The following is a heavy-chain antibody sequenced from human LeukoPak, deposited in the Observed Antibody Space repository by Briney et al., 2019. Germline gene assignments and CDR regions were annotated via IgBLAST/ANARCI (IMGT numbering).Heavy chain of an antibody. J-gene: IGHJ4*02. CDR2: MNPNSGDT. V-gene: IGHV1-2*02. CDR3: ARRPINCIITNCYVDN. CDR1: GYTFTSYY. D-gene: IGHD2-2*01. Sequence: GASVKVSCKASGYTFTSYYIHWVRQAPGQGLEWMGWMNPNSGDTSYAREFQDRVTMTRDTSLTTAYMELSSLRSDDTAVYYCARRPINCIITNCYVDNWGQGTLVTVSS.